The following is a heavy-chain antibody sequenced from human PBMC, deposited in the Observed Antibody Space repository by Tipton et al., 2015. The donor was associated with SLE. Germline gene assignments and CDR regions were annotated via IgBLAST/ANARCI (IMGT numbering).Heavy chain of an antibody. CDR3: ARDLKEGINY. V-gene: IGHV1-18*01. CDR2: ISGYNGDT. D-gene: IGHD3-3*02. J-gene: IGHJ4*02. Sequence: VQLVQSGAEVKKPGASVKVACKTSGYNFIGYGISWVRQAPGQGLEWMGWISGYNGDTNYAQKFQGRLTMTTDTSTSTAYMELRSLRSDDTAVYYCARDLKEGINYWGQGTLVTVSS. CDR1: GYNFIGYG.